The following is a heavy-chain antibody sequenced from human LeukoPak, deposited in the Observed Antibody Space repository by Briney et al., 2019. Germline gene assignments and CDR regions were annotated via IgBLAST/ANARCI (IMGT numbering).Heavy chain of an antibody. V-gene: IGHV3-20*04. J-gene: IGHJ3*02. D-gene: IGHD1-26*01. CDR3: AYYMGAITAFDI. CDR2: INWNGGST. CDR1: GFTFDDYG. Sequence: GGSLRLSCAASGFTFDDYGMSWVRQAPGKGLEWVSGINWNGGSTGYADSVKGRFTISRDNAKNSLYLQMNSLRAEDTALYYCAYYMGAITAFDIWGQGTMVTVSS.